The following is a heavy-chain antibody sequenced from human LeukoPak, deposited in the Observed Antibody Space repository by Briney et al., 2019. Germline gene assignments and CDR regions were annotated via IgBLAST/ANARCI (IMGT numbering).Heavy chain of an antibody. CDR1: GGSFSGYY. CDR3: ARCAGYDYYYYYYMDV. Sequence: SETLSLTCAVYGGSFSGYYWSWIRQPPGKGLEWIGEINHSGSTNYNPSLKSRVTISVDTSKNQFSLKLSSVTAADTAVYYCARCAGYDYYYYYYMDVWGKGTTVTVSS. J-gene: IGHJ6*03. V-gene: IGHV4-34*01. D-gene: IGHD5-12*01. CDR2: INHSGST.